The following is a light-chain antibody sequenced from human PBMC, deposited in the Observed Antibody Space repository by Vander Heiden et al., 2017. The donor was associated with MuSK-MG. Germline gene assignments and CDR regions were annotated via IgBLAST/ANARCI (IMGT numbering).Light chain of an antibody. CDR3: QQRSNCPQT. J-gene: IGKJ2*01. Sequence: EIVLTQSPATLSLSPGEGASLSCRASQSVSTYLAWYQQKPGQPPRLLIYDTSRRAAGLPARFSGSGSGTDFTLTISSLEPEDFAVYYCQQRSNCPQTFGQGTKLEIK. V-gene: IGKV3-11*01. CDR2: DTS. CDR1: QSVSTY.